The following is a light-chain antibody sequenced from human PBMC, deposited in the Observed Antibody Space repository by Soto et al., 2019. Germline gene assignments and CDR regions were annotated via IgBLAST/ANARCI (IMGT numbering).Light chain of an antibody. CDR3: GTWDSSLSGGHV. V-gene: IGLV1-51*02. Sequence: QSVLTQPPSVSAAPGQTVTISCSGSSSNIENNYVSWYQQLPGTAPKLLIYENYKRPSGIPDRFSGSKSGTSATLGITGLQTGDEADYYCGTWDSSLSGGHVFGGGTQLTVL. J-gene: IGLJ3*02. CDR2: ENY. CDR1: SSNIENNY.